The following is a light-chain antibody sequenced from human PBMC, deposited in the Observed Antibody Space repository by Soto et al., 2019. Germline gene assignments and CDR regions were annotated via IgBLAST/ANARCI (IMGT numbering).Light chain of an antibody. CDR1: QSISAY. CDR3: EQSYSTPAVT. Sequence: DIQMTQSPSSMSASVGDRVTITCRASQSISAYLNWYQQKPGKAPKLLIYAASRLQSGVPSRFSGSGSGRDFRRTIISLQPADFATYYFEQSYSTPAVTFGPGTKVDI. J-gene: IGKJ3*01. V-gene: IGKV1-39*01. CDR2: AAS.